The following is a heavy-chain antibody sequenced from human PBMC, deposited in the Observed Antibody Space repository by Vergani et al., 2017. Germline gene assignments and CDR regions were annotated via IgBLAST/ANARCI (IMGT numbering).Heavy chain of an antibody. D-gene: IGHD2-21*01. CDR1: GGSISSSSYY. Sequence: QLQLQESGPGLVKPSETLSLTCTVSGGSISSSSYYWGWIRQPPGTGLEWIGSIHYSGSTYYNPALKSRVTISVDTSKNQFALKLSAVTAADTAVYYGAREVADPNCYETPGYFDYWGQGTLVTVSS. V-gene: IGHV4-39*02. CDR2: IHYSGST. J-gene: IGHJ4*02. CDR3: AREVADPNCYETPGYFDY.